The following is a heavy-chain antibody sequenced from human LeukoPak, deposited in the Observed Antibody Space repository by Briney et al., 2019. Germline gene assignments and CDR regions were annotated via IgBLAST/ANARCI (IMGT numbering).Heavy chain of an antibody. CDR1: GFTFSTYW. Sequence: GGSLRLSCVASGFTFSTYWMSWVRQAPGKGLEWVANIKKDRREEHYLDSVKGRFTLSRDNAENSLFLQMNSLRAEDTAVYHCAREAVHCGGSSCLKAYWGQGTLVTVSS. J-gene: IGHJ4*02. D-gene: IGHD6-13*01. V-gene: IGHV3-7*03. CDR3: AREAVHCGGSSCLKAY. CDR2: IKKDRREE.